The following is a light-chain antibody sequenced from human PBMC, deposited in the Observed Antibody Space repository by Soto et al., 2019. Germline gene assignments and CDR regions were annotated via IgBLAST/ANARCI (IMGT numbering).Light chain of an antibody. V-gene: IGKV3-11*01. J-gene: IGKJ5*01. CDR2: DAA. Sequence: TQSAATLSVPPGESVTFSCRASQGVSRKVAWYQHKPGQAPRLLIYDAANRATGIPARFSGSVSGTEFTLTISCLEPEDFVVYYRQQRSNWPPFTFGQETRLEIK. CDR3: QQRSNWPPFT. CDR1: QGVSRK.